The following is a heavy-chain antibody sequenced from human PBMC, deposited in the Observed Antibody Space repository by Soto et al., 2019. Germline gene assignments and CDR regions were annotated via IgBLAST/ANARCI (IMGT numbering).Heavy chain of an antibody. CDR1: EFTFSSYS. CDR3: ARHGLFA. D-gene: IGHD2-21*01. Sequence: PGGSLRLSCVASEFTFSSYSMNWVRQAPGKGLEWVSSISSSDTYIYYADSVKGRFTISRDNDKKSLYLQMNSLRAEDTAVYYCARHGLFAWGQGTLVTVSS. J-gene: IGHJ5*02. V-gene: IGHV3-21*04. CDR2: ISSSDTYI.